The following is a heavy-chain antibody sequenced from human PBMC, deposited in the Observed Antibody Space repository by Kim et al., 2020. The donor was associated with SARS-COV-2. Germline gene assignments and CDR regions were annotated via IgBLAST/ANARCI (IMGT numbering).Heavy chain of an antibody. J-gene: IGHJ6*02. Sequence: SETLSLTCTVSGGSISSSSYYWGWIRQPPGKGLEWIGSIYYSGSTYYNPSLKSRVTISVDTSKNQFSLKLSSVTAADTAVYYCARRAVFTRYYGMDVWGQGTTVTVSS. CDR1: GGSISSSSYY. CDR2: IYYSGST. V-gene: IGHV4-39*01. CDR3: ARRAVFTRYYGMDV.